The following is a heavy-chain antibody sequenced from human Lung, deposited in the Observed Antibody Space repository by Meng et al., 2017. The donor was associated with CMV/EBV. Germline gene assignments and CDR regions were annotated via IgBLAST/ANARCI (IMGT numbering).Heavy chain of an antibody. D-gene: IGHD1-20*01. CDR1: GFTFSSYW. J-gene: IGHJ4*02. Sequence: GESLMLSCPAPGFTFSSYWMSWVRQAPGKGLEWVANIKQDGSEKYYVDSVRCRFTISRDNAKNSLYLQMNGLRAEDTAVYYCARISDITGTTYYFDYWGQGTXVTVSS. V-gene: IGHV3-7*01. CDR3: ARISDITGTTYYFDY. CDR2: IKQDGSEK.